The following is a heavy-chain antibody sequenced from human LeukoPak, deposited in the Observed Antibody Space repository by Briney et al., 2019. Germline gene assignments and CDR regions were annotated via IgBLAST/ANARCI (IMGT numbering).Heavy chain of an antibody. CDR2: INHSGST. Sequence: SETLSLTCAVYGGSFSGYYWSWIRQPPGKGLEWIGEINHSGSTNYNPSLKSRVTISVDTSKNQFSLKLSSVTAADTAVYYCARRRFNGVCCGYWGQGTLVTVSS. V-gene: IGHV4-34*01. J-gene: IGHJ4*02. D-gene: IGHD2-8*01. CDR1: GGSFSGYY. CDR3: ARRRFNGVCCGY.